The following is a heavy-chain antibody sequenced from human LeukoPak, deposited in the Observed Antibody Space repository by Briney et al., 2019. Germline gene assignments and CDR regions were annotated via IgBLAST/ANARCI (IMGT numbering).Heavy chain of an antibody. J-gene: IGHJ3*02. CDR2: IKQDGSEK. CDR1: GFTFSSYS. D-gene: IGHD2/OR15-2a*01. V-gene: IGHV3-7*01. Sequence: GGSLRLSCAASGFTFSSYSMNWVRQAPGKGLEWVANIKQDGSEKYYVDSVKGRFTISRDNAKNSLYLQMNSLRAEDTAVYYCASLYFRDAFDIWGQGTMVTVSS. CDR3: ASLYFRDAFDI.